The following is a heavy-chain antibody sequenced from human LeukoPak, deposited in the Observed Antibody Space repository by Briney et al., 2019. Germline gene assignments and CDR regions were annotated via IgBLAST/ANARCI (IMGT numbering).Heavy chain of an antibody. D-gene: IGHD1-26*01. CDR3: ARDILDVRATRYFDG. Sequence: SETLSLTCTVSGASITTYYWSWIRQPPGKGLEYICQIHSIVSATYNPSLKSRVAMSFDASTNQFSLTVSSVNAANTAIYYCARDILDVRATRYFDGSSQGSLLTVSS. CDR1: GASITTYY. J-gene: IGHJ4*03. CDR2: IHSIVSA. V-gene: IGHV4-59*01.